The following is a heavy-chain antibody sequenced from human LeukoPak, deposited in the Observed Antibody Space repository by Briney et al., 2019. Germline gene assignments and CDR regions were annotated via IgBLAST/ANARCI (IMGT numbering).Heavy chain of an antibody. D-gene: IGHD3-9*01. CDR1: GFTFSSYE. CDR3: AKSSDLLTGYYSYFEY. CDR2: ISSSGSTI. Sequence: PGGSLRLSCAASGFTFSSYEMNWVRQAPGKGLEWVSYISSSGSTIYYADSVKGRFTISRDNAKNSLYMQMNSLRAEDTAVYYCAKSSDLLTGYYSYFEYWGHGTLVTVAS. V-gene: IGHV3-48*03. J-gene: IGHJ4*01.